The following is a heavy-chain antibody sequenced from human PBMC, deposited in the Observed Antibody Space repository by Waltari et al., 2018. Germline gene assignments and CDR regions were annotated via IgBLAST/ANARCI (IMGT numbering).Heavy chain of an antibody. CDR3: ARAIVVVPAATPGY. Sequence: QVQLVQSGAEVKKPGASVKVSCKASGYTFTGYYMHWVRKAPGQGLEWMGWINPNSGGTNYGQKFQGRVTMTRDTSISTAYMELSRLRSDDTAVYYCARAIVVVPAATPGYWGQGTLVTVSS. J-gene: IGHJ4*02. V-gene: IGHV1-2*02. CDR2: INPNSGGT. CDR1: GYTFTGYY. D-gene: IGHD2-2*02.